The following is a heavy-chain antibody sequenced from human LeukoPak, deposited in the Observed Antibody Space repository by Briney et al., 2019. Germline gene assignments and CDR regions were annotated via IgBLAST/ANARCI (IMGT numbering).Heavy chain of an antibody. V-gene: IGHV3-9*01. J-gene: IGHJ4*02. CDR1: GFTFSSFW. CDR2: ISWNSGSI. D-gene: IGHD5-18*01. Sequence: GGSLRLSCAASGFTFSSFWMSWVRQAPGKGLEWVSGISWNSGSIGYADSVKGRFTISRDNAKNSLYLQMNSPRAEDTALYYCAKSPRYSYGPEDYFDYWGQGTLVTVSS. CDR3: AKSPRYSYGPEDYFDY.